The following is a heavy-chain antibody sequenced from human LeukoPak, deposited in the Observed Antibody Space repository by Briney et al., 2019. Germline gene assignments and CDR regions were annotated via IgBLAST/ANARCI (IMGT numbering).Heavy chain of an antibody. J-gene: IGHJ3*02. Sequence: GASVKVSCKASGYTFTSYYMHWVRQAPGQGLEWMGIINPSGGSTSYAQKFQGRVTMTRDMSTSTVYMELSSLRSEDTAVYYCARVGATYAFDIWGQGTMVTVSS. D-gene: IGHD1-26*01. CDR3: ARVGATYAFDI. CDR1: GYTFTSYY. CDR2: INPSGGST. V-gene: IGHV1-46*01.